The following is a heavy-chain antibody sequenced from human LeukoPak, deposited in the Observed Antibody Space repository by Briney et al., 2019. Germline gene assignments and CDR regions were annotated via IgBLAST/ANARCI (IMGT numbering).Heavy chain of an antibody. CDR3: ARVVTHYYDSSGYYGAFDI. CDR1: GYTFTGYY. V-gene: IGHV1-2*02. J-gene: IGHJ3*02. Sequence: ASVKVSCKASGYTFTGYYMHWVRQAPGQGLEWMGWINPNSGGTNYAQKFQGRVTMTRDTSMSTAYMELSRLRSDDTAVYYCARVVTHYYDSSGYYGAFDIWGQGTMVTVSS. CDR2: INPNSGGT. D-gene: IGHD3-22*01.